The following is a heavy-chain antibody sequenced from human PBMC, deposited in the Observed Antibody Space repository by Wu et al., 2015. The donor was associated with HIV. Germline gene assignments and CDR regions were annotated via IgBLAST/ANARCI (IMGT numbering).Heavy chain of an antibody. D-gene: IGHD6-19*01. CDR1: GDTFSTST. J-gene: IGHJ4*02. CDR3: ARDLGAVAGTSPYYFDY. CDR2: IIPIFGKA. Sequence: QVHLVQSGAEVKKPRSSVKVSCKASGDTFSTSTFTWVRQTPGQGLQWMGGIIPIFGKANYARRFQGKVTITADESTSTVYMDVNNLRSEDTAFYYCARDLGAVAGTSPYYFDYWGQGTLVTVSS. V-gene: IGHV1-69*12.